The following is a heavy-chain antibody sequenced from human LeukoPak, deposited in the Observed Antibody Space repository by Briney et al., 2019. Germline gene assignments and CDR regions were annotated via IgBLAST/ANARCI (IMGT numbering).Heavy chain of an antibody. CDR3: ARVGRGSPLINVGGYSYGFYYYYYMDV. J-gene: IGHJ6*03. V-gene: IGHV3-48*03. CDR1: GFTFSSYE. Sequence: GGSLRLSCAASGFTFSSYEMNWVRQAPGKGLEWVSYISSSGSTIYYADSVKGRFTISRDNAKNSLYLQMNSLRAEDTAVYYCARVGRGSPLINVGGYSYGFYYYYYMDVWGKGTTVTISS. D-gene: IGHD5-18*01. CDR2: ISSSGSTI.